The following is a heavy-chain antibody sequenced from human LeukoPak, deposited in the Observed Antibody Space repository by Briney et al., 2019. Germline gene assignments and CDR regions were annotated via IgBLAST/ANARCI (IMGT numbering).Heavy chain of an antibody. CDR1: GFTFSGYD. D-gene: IGHD3-9*01. CDR3: ARDSQYYDILTGYFQYYYYYYGMDV. V-gene: IGHV3-48*01. CDR2: TSSSSSTI. J-gene: IGHJ6*02. Sequence: GGSLRLSCAASGFTFSGYDMSWVRQAPGKGLEWVSYTSSSSSTIYYADSVKRRFTIPRDNSKNTLYLQMNSLRAEDTAVYYCARDSQYYDILTGYFQYYYYYYGMDVWGQGTTVTVSS.